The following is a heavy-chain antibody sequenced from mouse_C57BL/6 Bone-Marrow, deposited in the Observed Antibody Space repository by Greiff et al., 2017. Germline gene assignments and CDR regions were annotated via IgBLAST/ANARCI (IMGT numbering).Heavy chain of an antibody. Sequence: VQLQQSGAELARPGASVKLSCKASGYTFTSYGISWVKQRTGQGLEWIGEIYPRSGNTSYNEKFKGKATLTADKSSSTAYMELRSLTSEDSAVYFCARWDYSNYLYSMDYWGTGTSVTVSS. CDR1: GYTFTSYG. V-gene: IGHV1-81*01. D-gene: IGHD2-5*01. CDR3: ARWDYSNYLYSMDY. CDR2: IYPRSGNT. J-gene: IGHJ4*01.